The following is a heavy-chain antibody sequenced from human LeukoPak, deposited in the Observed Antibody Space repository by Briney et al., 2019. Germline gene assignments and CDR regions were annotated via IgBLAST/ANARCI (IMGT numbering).Heavy chain of an antibody. V-gene: IGHV4-59*02. Sequence: SETLSLTCNVSGGSVRDYYWSWIRQPPGKGLDWIGYMFHSGSSSYNPSLKSRVTLSVDTSKNQFSLKMNSVTAADTAVYYCARGSSGSLLFGWGQGTLVTVSS. CDR2: MFHSGSS. D-gene: IGHD3-10*01. CDR3: ARGSSGSLLFG. CDR1: GGSVRDYY. J-gene: IGHJ4*02.